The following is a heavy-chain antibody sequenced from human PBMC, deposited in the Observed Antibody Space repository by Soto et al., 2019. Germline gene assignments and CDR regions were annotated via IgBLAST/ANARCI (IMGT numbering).Heavy chain of an antibody. CDR1: GGTFSSYT. D-gene: IGHD3-22*01. CDR2: IIPNFGTA. V-gene: IGHV1-69*12. Sequence: QVQLVQSGAEVKKPGSSVKVSCKASGGTFSSYTISWVRQAPGQGLEWMGGIIPNFGTANYAQRFQGRVKITADESTSKAYLELSSLRSEDTAVYYCARQGESSGSYYYGMDVWGQGTTVIVSS. CDR3: ARQGESSGSYYYGMDV. J-gene: IGHJ6*02.